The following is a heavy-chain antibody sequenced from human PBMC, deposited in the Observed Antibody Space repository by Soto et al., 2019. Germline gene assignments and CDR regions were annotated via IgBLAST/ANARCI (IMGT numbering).Heavy chain of an antibody. V-gene: IGHV4-30-4*01. D-gene: IGHD3-22*01. J-gene: IGHJ4*02. CDR3: ARYYDSSGSTIDY. CDR1: GGSSSRGDYY. CDR2: IYYSGST. Sequence: SETLSLTCTVSGGSSSRGDYYWSWIRQPPGKGLEWIGYIYYSGSTYYNPSLKSRVTISVDTSKNQFSLKLSSVTAADTAVYYCARYYDSSGSTIDYWGQGTLVTVSS.